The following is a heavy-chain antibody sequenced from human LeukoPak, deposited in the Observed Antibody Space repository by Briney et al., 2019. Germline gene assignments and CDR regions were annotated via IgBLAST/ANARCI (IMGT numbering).Heavy chain of an antibody. CDR2: IRYAGSSK. CDR1: GFIFSSYG. D-gene: IGHD3-10*01. J-gene: IGHJ4*02. CDR3: AKKGYYASGSYFDY. Sequence: GGSLRLSCAASGFIFSSYGMHWARQAPGKGLEWVAFIRYAGSSKYYADSVKGRFTISRDNSKNTLYLQMNSLRAEDTAIYYCAKKGYYASGSYFDYWGQGTLVTVSS. V-gene: IGHV3-30*02.